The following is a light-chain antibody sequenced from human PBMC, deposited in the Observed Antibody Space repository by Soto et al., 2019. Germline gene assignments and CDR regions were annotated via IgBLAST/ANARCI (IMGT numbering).Light chain of an antibody. Sequence: QSALTQPASVSGSPGQSISISCTGTSSDVGGAYSYVSWYQHHPDKAPKLVIFDVNNRPSGVSNRFSGSKSGNTASLTISGLQAEDEADYYCCSYTSTSTYVFGTGTKLTVL. J-gene: IGLJ1*01. CDR3: CSYTSTSTYV. CDR1: SSDVGGAYSY. CDR2: DVN. V-gene: IGLV2-14*03.